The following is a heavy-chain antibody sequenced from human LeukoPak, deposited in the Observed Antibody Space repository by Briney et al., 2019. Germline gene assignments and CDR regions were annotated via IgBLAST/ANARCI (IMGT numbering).Heavy chain of an antibody. CDR3: ARALSEKYFGLDY. D-gene: IGHD3-9*01. CDR1: GFTFSGSA. Sequence: GGSLRLSCAASGFTFSGSAMHWVRQASGKGLEWVGRIRTKANTYATAYAASVKGRFTISRDDSKNTLYLQMNSLRAEDTAVYYCARALSEKYFGLDYWGQGTLVTVSS. V-gene: IGHV3-73*01. J-gene: IGHJ4*02. CDR2: IRTKANTYAT.